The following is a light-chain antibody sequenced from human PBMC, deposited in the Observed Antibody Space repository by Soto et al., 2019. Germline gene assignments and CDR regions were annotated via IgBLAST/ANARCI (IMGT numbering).Light chain of an antibody. Sequence: QSVLTQPPSASGSSGQSVTISCTGTSSDVGAYNYVSWYQQHPGKAPKLMIYDVSKRPSGVPDRFSGSKSGNTASLTVSGLQAEDEADFYCISYAGSSIWVFGGGTKLTVL. J-gene: IGLJ3*02. V-gene: IGLV2-8*01. CDR1: SSDVGAYNY. CDR3: ISYAGSSIWV. CDR2: DVS.